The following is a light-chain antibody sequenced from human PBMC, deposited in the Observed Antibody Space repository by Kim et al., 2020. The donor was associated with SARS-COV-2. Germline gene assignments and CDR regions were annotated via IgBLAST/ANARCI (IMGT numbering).Light chain of an antibody. CDR2: LESYGNY. CDR1: SGHSSYI. Sequence: QLVLTQSSSASASLGSSVKLTCTLSSGHSSYIIAWHQQQPGKGPRYLMKLESYGNYNKGDGIPDRFSGSSSGADRYLTISNLQSEDEADYYCETWDSNTWVFGGGTKVTVL. V-gene: IGLV4-60*03. J-gene: IGLJ3*02. CDR3: ETWDSNTWV.